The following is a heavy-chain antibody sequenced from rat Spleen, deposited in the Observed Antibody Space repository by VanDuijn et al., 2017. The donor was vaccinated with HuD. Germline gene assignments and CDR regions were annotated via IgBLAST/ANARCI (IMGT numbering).Heavy chain of an antibody. D-gene: IGHD1-9*01. Sequence: EVQLVESGGGLVQPGRSMKLSCAASGFTFSDYYMAWVRQAPTKGLEWVATISYDGSSTYYRDSVKGRFTISRDNAKSTLSLQMDSLRSEDTATYYCARRHYGYTDYFDFWGQGVMVTVSP. CDR2: ISYDGSST. CDR3: ARRHYGYTDYFDF. CDR1: GFTFSDYY. V-gene: IGHV5-7*01. J-gene: IGHJ2*01.